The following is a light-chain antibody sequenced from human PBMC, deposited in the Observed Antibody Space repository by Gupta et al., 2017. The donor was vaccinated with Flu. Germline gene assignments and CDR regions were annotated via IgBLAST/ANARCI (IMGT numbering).Light chain of an antibody. CDR1: QSISSW. Sequence: DIQMTQSPSTLSASVGDRVTITCRASQSISSWLAWYQQKPGTAPKLLIYKASILESGVPSRFSGSGSGTEFTLTISSLQPDDFAIYYCQQYSGSSPWTFGRGTKVEIE. J-gene: IGKJ1*01. CDR2: KAS. CDR3: QQYSGSSPWT. V-gene: IGKV1-5*03.